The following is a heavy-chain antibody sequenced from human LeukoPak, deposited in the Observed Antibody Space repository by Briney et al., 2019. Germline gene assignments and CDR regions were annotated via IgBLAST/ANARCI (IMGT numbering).Heavy chain of an antibody. V-gene: IGHV4-30-2*01. D-gene: IGHD1-26*01. CDR3: ARDRSGSLDY. CDR1: GGSISSGGYS. CDR2: IYHSGST. J-gene: IGHJ4*02. Sequence: PSQTLSLTCAISGGSISSGGYSWSWTRQPPGKGLEWIGYIYHSGSTYYNPSLKSRVTISVDRSKNQFSLKLSSVTAADTAVYYCARDRSGSLDYWGQGTLVTVSS.